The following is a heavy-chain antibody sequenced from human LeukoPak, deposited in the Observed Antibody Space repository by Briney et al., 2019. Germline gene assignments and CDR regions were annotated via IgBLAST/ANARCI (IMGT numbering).Heavy chain of an antibody. V-gene: IGHV1-69*04. CDR2: IIPILGIA. D-gene: IGHD3-22*01. CDR3: ARVGYYYDSSGYSPFDY. CDR1: GGTFSSYA. J-gene: IGHJ4*02. Sequence: SVKISCKASGGTFSSYAISWVRQAPGQGLEWMGRIIPILGIANYAQKFQGRVTITADKSTSTAYMGLSSLRSEDTAVYYCARVGYYYDSSGYSPFDYWGQGTLVTVSS.